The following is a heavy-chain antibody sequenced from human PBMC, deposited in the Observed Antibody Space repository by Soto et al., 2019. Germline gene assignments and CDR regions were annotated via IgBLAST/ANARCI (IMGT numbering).Heavy chain of an antibody. Sequence: QVQLVESGGGVVQPGRSLRLSCAASGFTFSSYGMHWVRQAPGKGLEWVAVIWYDGSNKYYADSVKGRFTISRDKSKKTLSLPMNSLRVEDTAVYYCARGASIAAAGGPLKSHLKPLYDMDVWGQRTTDTDSS. V-gene: IGHV3-33*01. CDR3: ARGASIAAAGGPLKSHLKPLYDMDV. CDR2: IWYDGSNK. D-gene: IGHD6-13*01. J-gene: IGHJ6*02. CDR1: GFTFSSYG.